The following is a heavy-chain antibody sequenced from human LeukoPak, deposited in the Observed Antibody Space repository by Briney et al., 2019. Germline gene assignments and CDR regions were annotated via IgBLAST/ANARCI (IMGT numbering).Heavy chain of an antibody. Sequence: GGSLRLSCAASGFTFSSYWMSWVRQAPGKGLEWVANIKQDGSEKYYVDSVKGRFTISRDNAKNSLYLQMNRLRAEDTAVYYCARGKPYYYDSSGSDYWGQGTLVTVSS. D-gene: IGHD3-22*01. J-gene: IGHJ4*02. V-gene: IGHV3-7*01. CDR1: GFTFSSYW. CDR3: ARGKPYYYDSSGSDY. CDR2: IKQDGSEK.